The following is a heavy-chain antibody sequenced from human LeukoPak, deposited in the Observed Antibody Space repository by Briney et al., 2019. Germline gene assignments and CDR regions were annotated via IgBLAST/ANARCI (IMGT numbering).Heavy chain of an antibody. CDR3: VKGPLITAAGTY. Sequence: GGPLRLSCAAPGFTFSDYWMTWVRQTPGKGLECVANINQYGGEISYVDSVKGRFTISRDNAKNSLSLQMSSLRVEDTAVYYCVKGPLITAAGTYWGQGTLVTVSS. V-gene: IGHV3-7*03. J-gene: IGHJ4*02. CDR2: INQYGGEI. D-gene: IGHD6-13*01. CDR1: GFTFSDYW.